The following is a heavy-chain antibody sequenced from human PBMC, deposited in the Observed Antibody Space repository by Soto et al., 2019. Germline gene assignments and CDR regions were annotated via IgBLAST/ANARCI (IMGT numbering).Heavy chain of an antibody. CDR2: FDPEDGET. V-gene: IGHV1-24*01. Sequence: GASVKVSCKVSGYTLTELSMHWVRQAPGKGLEWMGGFDPEDGETIYAQKFQGRVTMTEDTSTDTAYMELSSLRSEDTAVYYCARKARQRITIFGVVINEPYYFDYWGQGTLVTVSS. CDR3: ARKARQRITIFGVVINEPYYFDY. D-gene: IGHD3-3*01. CDR1: GYTLTELS. J-gene: IGHJ4*02.